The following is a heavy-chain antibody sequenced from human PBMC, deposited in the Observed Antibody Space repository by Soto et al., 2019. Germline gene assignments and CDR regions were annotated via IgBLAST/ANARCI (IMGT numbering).Heavy chain of an antibody. V-gene: IGHV4-59*08. CDR3: ARQGFGPLHGLVDV. Sequence: QVQLQESGPGLVKPSETLSLSCTVSGGSISSYYWSWFRQSPGKRMEWIGYVHHSWGSSYNPSLQSRAALSLAPSTSQFSLKVTSVTATDTAVYYCARQGFGPLHGLVDVWGQGTTVTVSS. D-gene: IGHD3-10*01. J-gene: IGHJ6*02. CDR2: VHHSWGS. CDR1: GGSISSYY.